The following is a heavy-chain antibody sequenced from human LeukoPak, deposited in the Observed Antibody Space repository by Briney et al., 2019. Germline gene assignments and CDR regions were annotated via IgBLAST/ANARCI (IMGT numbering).Heavy chain of an antibody. J-gene: IGHJ6*03. CDR2: IRYDGSNK. CDR3: AKDYDFWSGYYFPNYYMDV. V-gene: IGHV3-30*02. CDR1: GFTFSSYG. D-gene: IGHD3-3*01. Sequence: PGGSLRLSCAASGFTFSSYGMHWVRQAPGKGLEWVAFIRYDGSNKYYADSVKGRFTISRDNSKNTLYLQMNSLRAEDTAVYYCAKDYDFWSGYYFPNYYMDVWGKGTTATVSS.